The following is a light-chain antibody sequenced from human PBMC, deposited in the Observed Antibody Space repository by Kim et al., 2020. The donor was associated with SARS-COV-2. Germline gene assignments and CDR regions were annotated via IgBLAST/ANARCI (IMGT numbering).Light chain of an antibody. J-gene: IGKJ3*01. CDR1: QSISSH. CDR3: QQSYITPFT. CDR2: AAS. V-gene: IGKV1-39*01. Sequence: GDRVTNTGRTTQSISSHLNWYQQKPGRAPKLLISAASTLQGGVPSRFSGSGSETDFTLTISSLQPDDFATYFCQQSYITPFTFGPGTKVDIK.